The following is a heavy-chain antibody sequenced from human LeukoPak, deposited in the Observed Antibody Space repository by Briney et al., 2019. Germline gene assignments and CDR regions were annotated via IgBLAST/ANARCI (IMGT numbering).Heavy chain of an antibody. CDR2: ISSSSDYI. CDR3: ARVGFHYGSGSYYNDY. V-gene: IGHV3-21*01. D-gene: IGHD3-10*01. Sequence: GGSLRLSCAASGFTFNNYIMNWVRQAPGKGLEWVSSISSSSDYIYYADSVKGRFTISRDNAKNSLYLQMNSLRAEDTAVYYCARVGFHYGSGSYYNDYWGQGTLVTVSS. J-gene: IGHJ4*02. CDR1: GFTFNNYI.